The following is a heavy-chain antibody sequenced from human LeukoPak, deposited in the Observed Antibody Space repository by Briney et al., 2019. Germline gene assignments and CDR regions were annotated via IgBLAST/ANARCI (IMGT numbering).Heavy chain of an antibody. V-gene: IGHV3-11*04. CDR1: GFTFSDYY. CDR2: ISSSGSTI. J-gene: IGHJ4*02. Sequence: GGSLRLSCAASGFTFSDYYMSWIRQAPGKGLEWVSYISSSGSTIYYADSVKGRFTISRDNAKNSLDLQMNSLRAEDTAVYYCARDLTRDYDFDYWGQGTLVTVSS. D-gene: IGHD4-17*01. CDR3: ARDLTRDYDFDY.